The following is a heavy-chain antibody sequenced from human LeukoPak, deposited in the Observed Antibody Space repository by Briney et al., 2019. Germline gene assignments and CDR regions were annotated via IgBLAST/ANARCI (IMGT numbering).Heavy chain of an antibody. CDR1: GGSFSGYY. Sequence: SETLSLTCAVYGGSFSGYYWSWIRQPPGKGLEWIGEINHSGSTNYNPSLKSRVTISVDTSKNQFSLKLSSVTAADTAVYYCARHRYYDSSGYYPRLYNWFDPWGQGTLVTVSS. CDR3: ARHRYYDSSGYYPRLYNWFDP. CDR2: INHSGST. D-gene: IGHD3-22*01. J-gene: IGHJ5*02. V-gene: IGHV4-34*01.